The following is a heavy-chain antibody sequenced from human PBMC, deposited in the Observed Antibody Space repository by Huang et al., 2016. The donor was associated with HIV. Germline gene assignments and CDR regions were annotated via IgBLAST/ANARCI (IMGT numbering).Heavy chain of an antibody. V-gene: IGHV3-30-3*01. J-gene: IGHJ4*02. D-gene: IGHD6-25*01. CDR2: ISKDCGKT. Sequence: QVHLVESGGGVVQPDRSLRLSCAASGFTFSNHAMHWVRQAPGKAGGWVAGISKDCGKTEYTDSVKAPFTIARDNSNNILYLEMKSLKADYTAVYYCARDLQGRRPLNYFDHWGQGALVIVS. CDR3: ARDLQGRRPLNYFDH. CDR1: GFTFSNHA.